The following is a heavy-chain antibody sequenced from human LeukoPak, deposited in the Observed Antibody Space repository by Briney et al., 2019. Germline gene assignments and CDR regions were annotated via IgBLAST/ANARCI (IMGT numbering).Heavy chain of an antibody. J-gene: IGHJ4*02. Sequence: SETLSLTCTVSGDSISSSSYYWGWIRQPPGKGLEWIGSIFHSGSTYYNPSLKSRVTISVDTSKNQFSLKLTSVTAADTAVYYCARREGYSSSFYDYWGQGTLVTVSS. CDR1: GDSISSSSYY. CDR2: IFHSGST. V-gene: IGHV4-39*07. CDR3: ARREGYSSSFYDY. D-gene: IGHD6-6*01.